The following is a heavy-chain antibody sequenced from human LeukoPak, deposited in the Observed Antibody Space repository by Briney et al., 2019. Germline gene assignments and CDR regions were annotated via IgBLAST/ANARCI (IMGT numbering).Heavy chain of an antibody. D-gene: IGHD6-25*01. J-gene: IGHJ4*02. CDR3: ARARYSSAPFDY. Sequence: PSETLSLTCIVSGGSISSYYWSWIRQPPGKGLEWIGCIYYSGSTNYNPSLKSRVTISVVTSKNQFSLKLSSVTAADTAVYYCARARYSSAPFDYWGQGTLITVSS. CDR2: IYYSGST. CDR1: GGSISSYY. V-gene: IGHV4-59*01.